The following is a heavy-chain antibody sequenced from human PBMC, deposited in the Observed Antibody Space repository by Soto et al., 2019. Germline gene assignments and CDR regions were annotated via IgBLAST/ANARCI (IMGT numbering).Heavy chain of an antibody. CDR3: ARELRSLVDV. D-gene: IGHD3-16*01. Sequence: SETLPLTCAVSGGSISSCGYSWSWIRQPPGKGLEWIGYIYHSGSTYYNPSLKSRVTISVDRSKNQFSLKLSSVTAADTAVYYCARELRSLVDVWGQGTTVTVSS. V-gene: IGHV4-30-2*01. J-gene: IGHJ6*02. CDR1: GGSISSCGYS. CDR2: IYHSGST.